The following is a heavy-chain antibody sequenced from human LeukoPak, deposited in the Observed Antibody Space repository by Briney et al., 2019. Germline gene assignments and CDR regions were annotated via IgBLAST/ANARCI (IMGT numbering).Heavy chain of an antibody. CDR3: ARDGYYGSGSYYTFDY. J-gene: IGHJ4*02. CDR1: GFTFSSYA. CDR2: ISGTSGNT. D-gene: IGHD3-10*01. V-gene: IGHV3-23*01. Sequence: PGGSLRLSCAASGFTFSSYAMSWVRQAPGKGLEWVSSISGTSGNTYYADSVKGRFAISRDNSKDTLYLQMNSLRAEDTAVYYCARDGYYGSGSYYTFDYWGQGTLVTVSS.